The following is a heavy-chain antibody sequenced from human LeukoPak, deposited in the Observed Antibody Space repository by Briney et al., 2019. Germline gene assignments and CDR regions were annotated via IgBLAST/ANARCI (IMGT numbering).Heavy chain of an antibody. CDR1: GGSINSYY. J-gene: IGHJ4*02. Sequence: PSETLSLTCTVSGGSINSYYWSWIRQPPGKGLEWIGEIYHSGSTNYNPSLKSRVTISVDKSKNQFSLKLSSVTAADTAVYYCARGGGSYYSPLYYWGQGTLVTVSS. CDR2: IYHSGST. CDR3: ARGGGSYYSPLYY. V-gene: IGHV4-59*12. D-gene: IGHD1-26*01.